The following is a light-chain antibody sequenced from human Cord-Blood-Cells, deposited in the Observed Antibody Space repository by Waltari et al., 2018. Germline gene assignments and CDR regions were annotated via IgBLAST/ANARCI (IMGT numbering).Light chain of an antibody. Sequence: QSALTQPRSVSGSPGQSVTLPCTGTSSDDGGYNYVSWYQQHPGKAPKPKIYDVSKRPSGVPDRFSGSKSGNTASLTISGLQAEDEADYYCCSYAGSYTWVFGGGTKLTVL. V-gene: IGLV2-11*01. CDR3: CSYAGSYTWV. J-gene: IGLJ3*02. CDR2: DVS. CDR1: SSDDGGYNY.